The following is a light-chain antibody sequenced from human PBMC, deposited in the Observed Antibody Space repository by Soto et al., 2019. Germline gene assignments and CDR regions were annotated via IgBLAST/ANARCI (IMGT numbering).Light chain of an antibody. CDR2: AAS. J-gene: IGKJ3*01. V-gene: IGKV1-27*01. CDR3: QKYDSAPDT. CDR1: QDISDL. Sequence: DIQMTQSPSSLSASVGDRVTITCRASQDISDLIAWYQQRPGQPPKLLIFAASVLQQGVPSRFSGSGSGTDFTLTISSLQPEDFATYYCQKYDSAPDTFGPGTKVDIK.